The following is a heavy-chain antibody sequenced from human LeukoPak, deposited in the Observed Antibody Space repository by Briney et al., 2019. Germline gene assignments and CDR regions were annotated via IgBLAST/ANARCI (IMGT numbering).Heavy chain of an antibody. CDR1: GFTFNRYN. CDR3: ARDGDTVLTRGYYYYLDV. V-gene: IGHV3-21*01. Sequence: PGGSLRLSCAASGFTFNRYNMNWVRQAPGKGLEWVSSISTSSSYIYYADSVKGRFTISRHNAKSSLYLQMNSLSAEDTAVYYCARDGDTVLTRGYYYYLDVWGKGTTVTVSS. D-gene: IGHD4-23*01. CDR2: ISTSSSYI. J-gene: IGHJ6*03.